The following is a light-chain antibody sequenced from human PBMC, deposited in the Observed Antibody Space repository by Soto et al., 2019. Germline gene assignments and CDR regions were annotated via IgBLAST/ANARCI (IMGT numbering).Light chain of an antibody. Sequence: EIVLTQSPGTLSLSPGERATLSCRASQSVDLHLAWYQQKPGQAPRLLIYDASVRATGTPARFSGSGSGTDFTLTISSLEPEDFALYYCQQRSTWPTFGQGTRLEIK. CDR1: QSVDLH. J-gene: IGKJ5*01. CDR3: QQRSTWPT. V-gene: IGKV3-11*01. CDR2: DAS.